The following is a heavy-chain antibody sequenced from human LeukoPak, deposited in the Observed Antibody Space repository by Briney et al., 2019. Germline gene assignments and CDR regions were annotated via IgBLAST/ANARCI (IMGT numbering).Heavy chain of an antibody. CDR3: ARIDMVATI. J-gene: IGHJ4*02. CDR1: GGSISSYY. D-gene: IGHD5-12*01. Sequence: SETLSLTCTVSGGSISSYYWSWIRQPPGKGLEWIGYIYYSGSTNYNPSLQSRVTISVDTSKNQFSLKLSSVTAADTAVYYCARIDMVATIWGQGTLVTVSS. V-gene: IGHV4-59*01. CDR2: IYYSGST.